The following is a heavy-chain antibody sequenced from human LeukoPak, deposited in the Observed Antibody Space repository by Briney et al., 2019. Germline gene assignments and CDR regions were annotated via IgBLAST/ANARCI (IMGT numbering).Heavy chain of an antibody. Sequence: GGSLRLSCAASGFTFDDYAMHWVRQAPGKGLEWVSGISWNSGSIGYADSVKGRFTISRDNAKNSLRAEDMALYYCAKSPSSGYFDYWGQGTLVTASS. V-gene: IGHV3-9*03. CDR3: AKSPSSGYFDY. CDR1: GFTFDDYA. CDR2: ISWNSGSI. J-gene: IGHJ4*02. D-gene: IGHD6-6*01.